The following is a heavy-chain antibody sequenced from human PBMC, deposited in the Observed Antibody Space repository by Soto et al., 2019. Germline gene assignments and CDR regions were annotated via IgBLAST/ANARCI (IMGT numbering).Heavy chain of an antibody. D-gene: IGHD4-17*01. Sequence: EVQLLESGGNLIQPGGSLRLSCAASGFTFRNYAMSWVRQAPGAGPEWVSGISGSGGRTYYADSVKGRFTISRDNSNNALFLQMKSLRAEDTVLYYCAKDPNGDYVGAFDIWGRGTMVTVSS. CDR3: AKDPNGDYVGAFDI. CDR2: ISGSGGRT. CDR1: GFTFRNYA. J-gene: IGHJ3*02. V-gene: IGHV3-23*01.